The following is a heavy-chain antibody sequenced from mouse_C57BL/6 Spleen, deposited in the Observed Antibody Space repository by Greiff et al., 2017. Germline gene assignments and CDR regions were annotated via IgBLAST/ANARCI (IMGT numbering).Heavy chain of an antibody. V-gene: IGHV1-26*01. CDR3: ARSYFDY. CDR2: INPNNGGT. Sequence: VQLQQSGPELVKPGASVKISCKASGYTFTDYYMNWVKQSHGKSLEWIGDINPNNGGTSYNQKFKGKATLTVDKSSSTAYMELRSLTSEDSAVYCCARSYFDYWGQGTTLTVSS. CDR1: GYTFTDYY. J-gene: IGHJ2*01.